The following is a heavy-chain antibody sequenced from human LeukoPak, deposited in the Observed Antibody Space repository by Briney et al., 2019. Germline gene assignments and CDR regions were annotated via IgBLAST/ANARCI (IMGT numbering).Heavy chain of an antibody. CDR1: GFTFSSYG. D-gene: IGHD6-13*01. Sequence: GSLRLSCAASGFTFSSYGMHWVRQAPGKGLEWVAVIWYDGSSKYYADSVQGRFTISRDNSKNTLYLQMNSLRAEDTAVYYYARAGSSWSPHFDYWGQGTLVTVSS. V-gene: IGHV3-33*01. CDR2: IWYDGSSK. J-gene: IGHJ4*02. CDR3: ARAGSSWSPHFDY.